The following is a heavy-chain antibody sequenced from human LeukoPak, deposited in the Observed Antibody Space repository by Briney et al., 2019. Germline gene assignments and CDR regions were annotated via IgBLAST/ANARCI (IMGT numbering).Heavy chain of an antibody. D-gene: IGHD3-3*01. Sequence: SETLSLTCAVYGGSFSGYYRSWIRQPPGKGLEWIGEINHSGSTNYNPSLKSRVTISVDTSKNQFSLKLSSVTAADTAVYYCARHPANYDFWSGYSQRGYMDVWGKGTTVTVSS. CDR2: INHSGST. CDR3: ARHPANYDFWSGYSQRGYMDV. CDR1: GGSFSGYY. V-gene: IGHV4-34*01. J-gene: IGHJ6*03.